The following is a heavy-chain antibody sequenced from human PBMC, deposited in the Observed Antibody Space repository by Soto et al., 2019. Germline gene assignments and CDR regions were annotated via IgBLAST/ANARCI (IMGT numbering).Heavy chain of an antibody. CDR1: GFTFSSYS. CDR2: ISSSSSYI. CDR3: ARTITTMIVVVITD. J-gene: IGHJ4*02. V-gene: IGHV3-21*01. D-gene: IGHD3-22*01. Sequence: GGSLRLSCAASGFTFSSYSMNWVRQAPGKGLEWVSSISSSSSYIYYADSVKGRFTISRDNAKNSLYLQMNSLRAEDTAVYYCARTITTMIVVVITDWGQGTLVTVSS.